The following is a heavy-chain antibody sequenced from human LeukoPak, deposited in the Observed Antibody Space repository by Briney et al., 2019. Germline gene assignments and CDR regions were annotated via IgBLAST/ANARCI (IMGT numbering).Heavy chain of an antibody. CDR1: GGSVSSGSYY. CDR3: ARDHCSSTSCDAFDI. V-gene: IGHV4-61*01. D-gene: IGHD2-2*01. Sequence: SETLSLTCTVSGGSVSSGSYYWSWIRQPPGKGLEWIGYIYYSGSTNYNPSPKSRVTISVDASKNQFSLKLSSVTAADTAVYYCARDHCSSTSCDAFDIWGQGTMVTVSS. CDR2: IYYSGST. J-gene: IGHJ3*02.